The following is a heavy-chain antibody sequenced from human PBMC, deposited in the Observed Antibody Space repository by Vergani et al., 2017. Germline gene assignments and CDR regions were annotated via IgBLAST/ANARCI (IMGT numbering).Heavy chain of an antibody. Sequence: QVLLVQSGAEVKKPGASVRVSCKTSGYTFTNYYIHWVRQAPGQGLEWMGIINPSGGSTTYAQQFQGRLTITRDTSTSTVYMDLSNLRSQDTAVYYCARPNGDILPPDPRRLDYWGQGTLVTVSS. V-gene: IGHV1-46*03. CDR1: GYTFTNYY. CDR2: INPSGGST. CDR3: ARPNGDILPPDPRRLDY. J-gene: IGHJ4*02.